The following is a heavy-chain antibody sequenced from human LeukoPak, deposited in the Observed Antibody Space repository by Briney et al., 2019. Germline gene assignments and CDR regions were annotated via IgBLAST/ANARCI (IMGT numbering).Heavy chain of an antibody. CDR3: ASVGIAAAGTSYYYYGMDV. J-gene: IGHJ6*02. CDR1: GYTFTSYD. CDR2: MNPNSGNT. Sequence: ASVKVSCKASGYTFTSYDINWVRQAPGQGLEWMGWMNPNSGNTGYAQKFQGRVTMTRNTSISTAYMELSSLRSEDTAVYYCASVGIAAAGTSYYYYGMDVWGQGTTVTVSS. D-gene: IGHD6-13*01. V-gene: IGHV1-8*01.